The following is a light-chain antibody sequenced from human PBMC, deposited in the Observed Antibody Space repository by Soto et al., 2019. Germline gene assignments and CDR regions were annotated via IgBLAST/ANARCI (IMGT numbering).Light chain of an antibody. Sequence: DIQMTQSPSSVSASVGDRVTITCRASQAISTWLAWYQQKPGKAPKLLIYAASNLQTGVPSRFSGSGSGTDITLTISSLQPEDFAAYYCQQANSFPRTCGQGTKVEIK. CDR3: QQANSFPRT. CDR1: QAISTW. CDR2: AAS. J-gene: IGKJ1*01. V-gene: IGKV1D-12*01.